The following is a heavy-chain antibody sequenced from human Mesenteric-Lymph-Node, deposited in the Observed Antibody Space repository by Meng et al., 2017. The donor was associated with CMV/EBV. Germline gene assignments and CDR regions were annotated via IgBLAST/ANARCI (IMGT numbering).Heavy chain of an antibody. D-gene: IGHD6-13*01. CDR1: GFTFGDYA. CDR3: TRDSIAAAGPYGMDV. CDR2: IRSKAYGGTT. Sequence: GGSLRLSCTASGFTFGDYAMSWVRQAPGKGLEWVGFIRSKAYGGTTEYAASVKGRFTISRDDSKSIAYLQMNSLKTEDTAVYYCTRDSIAAAGPYGMDVWGQGTTVTVSS. V-gene: IGHV3-49*04. J-gene: IGHJ6*02.